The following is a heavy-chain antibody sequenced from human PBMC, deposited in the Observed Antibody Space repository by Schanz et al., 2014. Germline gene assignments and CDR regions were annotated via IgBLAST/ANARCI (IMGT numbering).Heavy chain of an antibody. Sequence: QVQLQQWGAGLLKPSETLSLTCAVSGGSFSGYYWSWIRQPPGKGLEWIGEINHSGSTNYNPSLKSRVTISVDASKSQFSLKLSSVTAADTAVYYCARGYGMDVWGQGTTVTVSS. CDR2: INHSGST. CDR1: GGSFSGYY. V-gene: IGHV4-34*01. J-gene: IGHJ6*02. CDR3: ARGYGMDV.